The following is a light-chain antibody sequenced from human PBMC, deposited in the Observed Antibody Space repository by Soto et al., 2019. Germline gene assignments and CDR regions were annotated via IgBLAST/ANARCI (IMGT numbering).Light chain of an antibody. V-gene: IGKV3-15*01. CDR1: QSIGTN. J-gene: IGKJ4*01. CDR3: QQYAGWPLT. CDR2: KTS. Sequence: EVVMTQSPATVSVSPGERTSLSCTASQSIGTNLGWYQRKPDQAPRLLISKTSTRATGVPARFSGSGSGTEFTLTISSLQSEDIAVYYCQQYAGWPLTFGGGTKV.